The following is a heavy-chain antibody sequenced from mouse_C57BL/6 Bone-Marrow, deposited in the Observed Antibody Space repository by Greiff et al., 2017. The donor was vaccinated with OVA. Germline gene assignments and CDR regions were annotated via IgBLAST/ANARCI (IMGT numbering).Heavy chain of an antibody. Sequence: QVQLQQSGAELVRPGASVTLSCKASGYTFTDYEMHWVKQTPVHGLEWIGAIDPETGGTAYNQKFKGKAILTADKSSSTAYMELRSLTSEDSAVYYCTRKGSNYAFAYWGQGILVTVSA. V-gene: IGHV1-15*01. CDR2: IDPETGGT. D-gene: IGHD2-5*01. CDR1: GYTFTDYE. CDR3: TRKGSNYAFAY. J-gene: IGHJ3*01.